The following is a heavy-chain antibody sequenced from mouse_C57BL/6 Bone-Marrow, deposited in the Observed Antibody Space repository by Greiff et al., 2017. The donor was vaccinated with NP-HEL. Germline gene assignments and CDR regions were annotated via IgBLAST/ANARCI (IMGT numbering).Heavy chain of an antibody. J-gene: IGHJ1*03. CDR3: ARGGGGHWYFDV. Sequence: EVKLQESGPELVKPGASVKISCKASGYSFTDYNMNWVKQSNGKSLEWIGVINPNYGTTSYNQKFKGKATLTVDQSSSTAYMQLNSLTSEDSAVYYCARGGGGHWYFDVWGTGTTVTVSS. CDR1: GYSFTDYN. CDR2: INPNYGTT. V-gene: IGHV1-39*01.